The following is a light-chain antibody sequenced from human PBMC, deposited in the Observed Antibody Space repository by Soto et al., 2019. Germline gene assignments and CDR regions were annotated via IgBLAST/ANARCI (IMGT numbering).Light chain of an antibody. CDR1: SSDVGGYNY. V-gene: IGLV2-14*01. CDR2: DVS. J-gene: IGLJ1*01. Sequence: QSVLTQPASGYGSPGQSITISCTGTSSDVGGYNYVSWYQQHPGKAPKLMIYDVSNRPSGVSNRFSGSKSGNTASLTISGLQADDEADYYCSSYTSSSTNYVFGTGTKVTVL. CDR3: SSYTSSSTNYV.